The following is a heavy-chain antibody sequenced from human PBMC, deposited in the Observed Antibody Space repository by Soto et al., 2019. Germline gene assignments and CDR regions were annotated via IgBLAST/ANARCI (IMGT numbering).Heavy chain of an antibody. V-gene: IGHV4-59*01. CDR1: RGSISNYY. CDR3: ARAGYSFGTGYYFDY. CDR2: IYYTGST. D-gene: IGHD5-18*01. Sequence: PSETLSLTCTVSRGSISNYYWTWVRQAPGKGLEWVGFIYYTGSTNYNPSLTSRASISLDTSKNQFSLMLSSVTAADTAVYYCARAGYSFGTGYYFDYWGRGTLVTVSS. J-gene: IGHJ4*02.